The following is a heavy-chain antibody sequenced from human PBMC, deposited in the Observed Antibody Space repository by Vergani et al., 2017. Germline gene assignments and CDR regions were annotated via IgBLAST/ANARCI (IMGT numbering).Heavy chain of an antibody. CDR1: GGSFSGYY. V-gene: IGHV4-34*01. J-gene: IGHJ4*02. CDR3: ASGRYCSGGSCRTRRGGLFDY. Sequence: QVQLQQWGAGLLKPSETLSLTCAVYGGSFSGYYWSWIRQPPGKGLEWIGEINHSGSTNYNPSLKSRVTISVDTSKNQFSLKLSSVTAADTAVYYCASGRYCSGGSCRTRRGGLFDYWGQGTLVTVSS. D-gene: IGHD2-15*01. CDR2: INHSGST.